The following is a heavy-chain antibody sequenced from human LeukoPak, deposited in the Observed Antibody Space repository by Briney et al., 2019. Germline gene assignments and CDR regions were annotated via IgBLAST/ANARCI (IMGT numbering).Heavy chain of an antibody. CDR3: ARAGPKYSSSSGWFDP. D-gene: IGHD6-6*01. CDR2: INHSGST. Sequence: SETLSLTCAVYGGSFSGYYWSWLRQPPGKGREWIGEINHSGSTNYNPSLKSRVTISVDTSKNQFSLKLSSVTAADTAVYYCARAGPKYSSSSGWFDPWGQGTLVTVSS. CDR1: GGSFSGYY. V-gene: IGHV4-34*01. J-gene: IGHJ5*02.